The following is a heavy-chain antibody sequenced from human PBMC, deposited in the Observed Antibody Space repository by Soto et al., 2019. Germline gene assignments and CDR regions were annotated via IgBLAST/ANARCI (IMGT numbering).Heavy chain of an antibody. CDR3: QKLGGDGYPPVDY. Sequence: QVQLVESGGGVVQTGGSLRLSCAASGFNFNKYAMHWVRQPPGKGLEWVAIISPDGSNENYADSVKGRFTIPRHNSRKTVYQQIASVEGEDTGVYDCQKLGGDGYPPVDYWGGGTLVTVSS. D-gene: IGHD5-18*01. J-gene: IGHJ4*02. CDR2: ISPDGSNE. CDR1: GFNFNKYA. V-gene: IGHV3-30-3*01.